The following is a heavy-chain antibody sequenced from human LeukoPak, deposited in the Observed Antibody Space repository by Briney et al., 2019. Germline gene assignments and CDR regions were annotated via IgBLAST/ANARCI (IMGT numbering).Heavy chain of an antibody. D-gene: IGHD3-10*01. Sequence: GGSLRLSCAASGFNFYDYDMSWVRQAPGKGLEWVSGINWNGGSTDYADSVKGRFTISGDNAKNSLYLQMNSLRAEDTALYYCATGYGSGSYYNELDFWGQGTLVTVSS. J-gene: IGHJ4*02. V-gene: IGHV3-20*04. CDR3: ATGYGSGSYYNELDF. CDR1: GFNFYDYD. CDR2: INWNGGST.